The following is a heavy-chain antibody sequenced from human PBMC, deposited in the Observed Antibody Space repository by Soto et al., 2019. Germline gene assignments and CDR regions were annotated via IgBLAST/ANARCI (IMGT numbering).Heavy chain of an antibody. CDR2: IVVGSGNT. V-gene: IGHV1-58*01. Sequence: ASVKVSCKASGFTFTSSAVQWVRQARGQRLEWIGWIVVGSGNTNYAQKFQERVTITRGMSTSTAYMELSSLRSEDTAVYYCAADPYYYGSGSYHPPIRFDYWGQGTLVTVSS. CDR3: AADPYYYGSGSYHPPIRFDY. J-gene: IGHJ4*02. D-gene: IGHD3-10*01. CDR1: GFTFTSSA.